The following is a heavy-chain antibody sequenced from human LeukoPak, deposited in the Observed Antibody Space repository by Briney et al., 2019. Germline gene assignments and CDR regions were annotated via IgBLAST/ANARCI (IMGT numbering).Heavy chain of an antibody. D-gene: IGHD6-13*01. Sequence: SETLSLPCTVSGGSISSYYWSWIRQPPGKGLEWIGYIYYSGSTNYNPSLKSRVTISVDTSKNQFSLKLSSVTATDAAVYYCARWDSSSHFDYWGQGILVTVSS. CDR2: IYYSGST. CDR1: GGSISSYY. V-gene: IGHV4-59*01. J-gene: IGHJ4*02. CDR3: ARWDSSSHFDY.